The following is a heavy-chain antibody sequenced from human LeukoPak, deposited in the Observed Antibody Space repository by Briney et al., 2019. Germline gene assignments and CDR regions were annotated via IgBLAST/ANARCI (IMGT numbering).Heavy chain of an antibody. CDR1: GFTFSSYW. CDR3: ARTPPTSYYDFWSGYTYYYYGMDV. CDR2: INSDGSST. Sequence: SGGSLRLSCAASGFTFSSYWMHWVRQAPGKGLVWVSRINSDGSSTSYADSVKGRFTISRDNSENTLYLQLNSLRAEDTAVYYCARTPPTSYYDFWSGYTYYYYGMDVWGQGTTVTVSS. D-gene: IGHD3-3*01. J-gene: IGHJ6*02. V-gene: IGHV3-74*01.